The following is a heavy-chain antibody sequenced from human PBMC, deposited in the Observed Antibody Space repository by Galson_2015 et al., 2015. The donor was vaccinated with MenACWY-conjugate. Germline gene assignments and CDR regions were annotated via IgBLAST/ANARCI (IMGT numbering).Heavy chain of an antibody. CDR2: IYWDDDK. D-gene: IGHD3-22*01. CDR3: ARMHIVLDATDAFDI. J-gene: IGHJ3*02. Sequence: PALVKPTQTLALTCTFSGFSLGTSKVGVAWISQPPGKALEWLALIYWDDDKRYSPSLKTRLTISKDTSTNQVVLTMTNVDPVDTATYYCARMHIVLDATDAFDIWGQGTMVTVSS. V-gene: IGHV2-5*02. CDR1: GFSLGTSKVG.